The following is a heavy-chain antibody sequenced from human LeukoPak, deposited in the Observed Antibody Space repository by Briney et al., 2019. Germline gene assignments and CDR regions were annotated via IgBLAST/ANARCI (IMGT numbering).Heavy chain of an antibody. D-gene: IGHD4-11*01. CDR3: ARSSATVTPDYYGMDV. CDR2: IIPIFGTA. J-gene: IGHJ6*02. V-gene: IGHV1-69*13. Sequence: ASVKVSCKGSGYIFPDYYIYWVRQAPGQGLEWMGGIIPIFGTANYAQKFQGRVTITADESTSTAYMELSSLRSEDTAVYYCARSSATVTPDYYGMDVWGQGTTVTVSS. CDR1: GYIFPDYY.